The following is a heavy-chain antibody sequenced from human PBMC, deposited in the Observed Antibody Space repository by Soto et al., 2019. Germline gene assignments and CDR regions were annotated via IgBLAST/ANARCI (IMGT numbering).Heavy chain of an antibody. Sequence: PSETLSLTCTVSGGSISIYYWSWSRQPPGKGLEWIGYIYYSGSTSYDPSLKSRVTISVDTSKNQFSLKLSSVTAADTAVYYCASIPRRDGYNFDYWGQGTLVTVSS. CDR1: GGSISIYY. J-gene: IGHJ4*02. V-gene: IGHV4-59*01. CDR2: IYYSGST. D-gene: IGHD5-12*01. CDR3: ASIPRRDGYNFDY.